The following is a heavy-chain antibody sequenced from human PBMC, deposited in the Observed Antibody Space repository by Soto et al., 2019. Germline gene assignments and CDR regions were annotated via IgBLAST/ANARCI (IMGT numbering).Heavy chain of an antibody. CDR3: ARDHGGSTWFVGVYYFFGMDV. J-gene: IGHJ6*02. D-gene: IGHD6-13*01. V-gene: IGHV3-48*02. CDR1: GFIFSDYT. CDR2: ISSSGGAI. Sequence: EVQLVESGGDLVQPGGSLRLSCAASGFIFSDYTMTWVRQAPGRGLEFVSHISSSGGAIFYAESVKGRFTVSRDNAKNSLYLQMNSLRDEDTAVYFCARDHGGSTWFVGVYYFFGMDVWGQGTAVTASS.